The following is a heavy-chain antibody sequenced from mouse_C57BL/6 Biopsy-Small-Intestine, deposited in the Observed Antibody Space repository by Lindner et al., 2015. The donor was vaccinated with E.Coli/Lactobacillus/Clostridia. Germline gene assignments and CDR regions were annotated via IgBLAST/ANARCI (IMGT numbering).Heavy chain of an antibody. CDR2: ISAYNGNT. CDR1: GYTFTTYG. Sequence: SVKVSCKASGYTFTTYGISWVRQAPGQGLEWMGWISAYNGNTDYAQKFQGRVTMTTDTSTSTAYMELRSLRSDDTAVYYCARHSSSWINWFDPWGQGTLVTVSS. CDR3: ARHSSSWINWFDP. D-gene: IGHD4-1*02. V-gene: IGHV1-81*01. J-gene: IGHJ4*01.